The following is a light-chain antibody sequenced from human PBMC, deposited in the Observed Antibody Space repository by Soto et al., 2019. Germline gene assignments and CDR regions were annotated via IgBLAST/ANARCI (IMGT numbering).Light chain of an antibody. CDR1: QSVSRY. Sequence: EIVVTQSPGILSLSPGERATLSCRASQSVSRYLLWFQQKPGQAPRLLIYGASSRATGIPDRFSGSASGTDFTLTISRLEPEDFAVFYCLQYGSSPYTFGQGTKLEIK. J-gene: IGKJ2*01. CDR3: LQYGSSPYT. CDR2: GAS. V-gene: IGKV3-20*01.